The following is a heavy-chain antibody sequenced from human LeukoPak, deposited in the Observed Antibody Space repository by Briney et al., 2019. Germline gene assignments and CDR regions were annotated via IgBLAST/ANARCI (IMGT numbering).Heavy chain of an antibody. Sequence: SDTLSLTCAVYGGSFSCYYWSWIRQPPGKGLEWIGEINHSASTNYNPSLKSRVTVSVDTSENQFSLKLSSVTAADTAVYYCAREGVYSYYYYMDVWGKGTTVTVSS. CDR1: GGSFSCYY. CDR2: INHSAST. CDR3: AREGVYSYYYYMDV. V-gene: IGHV4-34*01. J-gene: IGHJ6*03. D-gene: IGHD3-10*01.